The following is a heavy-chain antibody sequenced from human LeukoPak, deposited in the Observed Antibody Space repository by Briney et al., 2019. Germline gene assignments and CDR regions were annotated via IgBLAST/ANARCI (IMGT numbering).Heavy chain of an antibody. Sequence: ASVKVSCKASGYTFTSYGISWVRQAPGQGLEWMGWISAYNGSTNYAQKLQGRVTMTTDTSTSTAYMELRSLRSDDTAVYYCRVVVVAATSDKFDYWGQGTLVTVSS. D-gene: IGHD2-15*01. J-gene: IGHJ4*02. CDR2: ISAYNGST. CDR3: RVVVVAATSDKFDY. CDR1: GYTFTSYG. V-gene: IGHV1-18*01.